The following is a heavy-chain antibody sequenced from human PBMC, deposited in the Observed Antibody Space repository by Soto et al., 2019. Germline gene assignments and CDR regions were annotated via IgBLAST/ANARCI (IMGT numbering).Heavy chain of an antibody. V-gene: IGHV3-23*01. D-gene: IGHD3-9*01. Sequence: EVQLLESGGGLVQPGGSLRLSCAASGFTFSSYAMSWVRQAPGKGLEWVSAISGSGGSTYYADSVKARFTISRDNSKNTRSLQMNSLRAEDTAVYYCAKDHYDIWTGYYLRWGQGTLVIVSS. CDR2: ISGSGGST. J-gene: IGHJ4*02. CDR3: AKDHYDIWTGYYLR. CDR1: GFTFSSYA.